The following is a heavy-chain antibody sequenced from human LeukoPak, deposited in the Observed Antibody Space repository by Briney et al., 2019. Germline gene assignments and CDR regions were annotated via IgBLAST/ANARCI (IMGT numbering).Heavy chain of an antibody. Sequence: PGGSLRLSCAASGFTFSSYSMNWVRQAPGKGLEWVSSISSSSSYKYYADSVKGRFTISRDNAKNSLYLQMNSLRAEDTAVYYCARAGSYDTLTGYYWGEGYYYMDVWGKGTTVTVSS. D-gene: IGHD3-9*01. J-gene: IGHJ6*03. CDR2: ISSSSSYK. CDR1: GFTFSSYS. V-gene: IGHV3-21*01. CDR3: ARAGSYDTLTGYYWGEGYYYMDV.